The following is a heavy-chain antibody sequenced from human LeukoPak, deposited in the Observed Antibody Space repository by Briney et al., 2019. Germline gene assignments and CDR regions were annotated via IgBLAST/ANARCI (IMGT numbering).Heavy chain of an antibody. V-gene: IGHV4-39*07. CDR2: IYYSGST. D-gene: IGHD5-12*01. J-gene: IGHJ4*02. Sequence: SETLSLTCTVSGNSISSSSYYWGWIRQPPGKGLEWIGNIYYSGSTYYNPSLKSRVTISVDTSKNQFSLKLSSVTAADTAVYYCARELGQQVAPIDYWGQGTLVTVSS. CDR1: GNSISSSSYY. CDR3: ARELGQQVAPIDY.